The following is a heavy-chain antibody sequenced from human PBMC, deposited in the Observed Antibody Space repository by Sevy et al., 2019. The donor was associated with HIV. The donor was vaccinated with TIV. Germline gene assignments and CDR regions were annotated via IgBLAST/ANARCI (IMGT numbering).Heavy chain of an antibody. CDR2: INEDGSRL. D-gene: IGHD5-18*01. Sequence: GGSLRLSCVASGFTFSDSWMIWVRQAPGKGLERIAFINEDGSRLGYVDSVRGRFTISRVNIKNSLYLQMNNLRAEDTALYFCARDRAYSAVDYWGQGTLVTVSS. J-gene: IGHJ4*02. V-gene: IGHV3-7*01. CDR3: ARDRAYSAVDY. CDR1: GFTFSDSW.